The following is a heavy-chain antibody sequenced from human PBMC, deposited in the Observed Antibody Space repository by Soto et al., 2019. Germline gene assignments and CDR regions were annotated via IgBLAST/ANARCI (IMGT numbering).Heavy chain of an antibody. CDR2: ISTSGHV. CDR3: ARANNDFWSLYPLAFDY. D-gene: IGHD3-3*01. V-gene: IGHV4-4*07. Sequence: PSETLSLTCIVSGGSLSKYYWSWIRQPAGKGLEWIGRISTSGHVVSKVSLRSRLTMSVDMSNNHFSLKLTSVTAADTAVYYCARANNDFWSLYPLAFDYWGQGALVTVYS. J-gene: IGHJ4*02. CDR1: GGSLSKYY.